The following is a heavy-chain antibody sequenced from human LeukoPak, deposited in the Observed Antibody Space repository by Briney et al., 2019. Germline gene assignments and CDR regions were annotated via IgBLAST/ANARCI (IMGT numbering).Heavy chain of an antibody. J-gene: IGHJ4*02. D-gene: IGHD6-6*01. V-gene: IGHV3-30*02. Sequence: GGSLRLSRAASGFTFSHYGMHWVRQAPGKGLEWVAFIRYDRSNEYYADSVKGRFTISRDNSKNTLYLQMNSLSAEDTAVYYCAKELPIAARPSTAYLDYWGQGTLVTVSS. CDR1: GFTFSHYG. CDR3: AKELPIAARPSTAYLDY. CDR2: IRYDRSNE.